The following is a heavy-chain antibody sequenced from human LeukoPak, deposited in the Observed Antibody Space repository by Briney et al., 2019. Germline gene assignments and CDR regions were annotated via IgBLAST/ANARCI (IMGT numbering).Heavy chain of an antibody. V-gene: IGHV3-30*18. CDR2: ISFDGSNT. CDR1: GFTFSAYG. D-gene: IGHD3-22*01. J-gene: IGHJ4*02. Sequence: PGGSLRLSCAASGFTFSAYGIHWVRQAPGKGLEWVALISFDGSNTDYTDSVRGRFSISRDNSKNTLYLQMNSLRSEDTAIYYCAKMATYYSDSSGFYNYFDYWGQGTQVTVSS. CDR3: AKMATYYSDSSGFYNYFDY.